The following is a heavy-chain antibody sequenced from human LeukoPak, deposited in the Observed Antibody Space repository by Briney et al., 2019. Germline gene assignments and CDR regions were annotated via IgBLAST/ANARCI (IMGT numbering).Heavy chain of an antibody. V-gene: IGHV3-33*01. D-gene: IGHD1-26*01. CDR2: IWYDGSNT. CDR1: GFTFTSYD. CDR3: AGDRKSGNFLGEFDH. Sequence: GGSLRLSCAASGFTFTSYDMHWVRQAPGKGLEWVALIWYDGSNTYYTDSVRGRFTISRDNSKSTLYMQMNSLRAEDTAIYYCAGDRKSGNFLGEFDHWGLGTLVTVSS. J-gene: IGHJ5*02.